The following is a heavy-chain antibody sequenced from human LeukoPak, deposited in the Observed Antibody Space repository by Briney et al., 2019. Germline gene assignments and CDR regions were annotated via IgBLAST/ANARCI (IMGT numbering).Heavy chain of an antibody. J-gene: IGHJ4*02. CDR3: ASSPNYYDSSGHTPFDY. CDR2: IYHSGST. CDR1: GGSISSGGYS. D-gene: IGHD3-22*01. V-gene: IGHV4-30-2*01. Sequence: SQTPSLTCAVSGGSISSGGYSWSWIRQPPGKGLEWIGYIYHSGSTYYNPSLKSRVTISVDRSKNQFSLKLSSVTAADTAVYYCASSPNYYDSSGHTPFDYWGQGTLVTVSS.